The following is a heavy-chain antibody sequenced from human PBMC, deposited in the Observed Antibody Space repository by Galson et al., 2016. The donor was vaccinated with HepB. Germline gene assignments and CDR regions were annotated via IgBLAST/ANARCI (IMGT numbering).Heavy chain of an antibody. CDR3: AKGNNWKLEF. J-gene: IGHJ4*02. CDR2: ITDIGAT. Sequence: SLRLSCAASGFTFTAYAMWWARQAPGKGLEWVSAITDIGATFYADSVKGRFTVSRDNSKNTISLQMNNLRAEDTALYYCAKGNNWKLEFWGQGTPVTVSS. CDR1: GFTFTAYA. D-gene: IGHD1-20*01. V-gene: IGHV3-23*01.